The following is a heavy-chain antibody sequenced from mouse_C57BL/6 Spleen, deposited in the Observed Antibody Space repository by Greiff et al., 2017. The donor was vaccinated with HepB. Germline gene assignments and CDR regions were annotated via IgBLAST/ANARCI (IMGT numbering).Heavy chain of an antibody. CDR2: IYPGDGDT. J-gene: IGHJ2*01. Sequence: VQLQQSGPELVKPGASVKISCKASGYAFSSSWMNWVKQRPGKGLEWIGRIYPGDGDTNYNGKFKGKATLTADKSSSTAYMQLSSLTSEDSAVYFCARSEGITTVAPYFDYWGQGTTLTVSS. D-gene: IGHD1-1*01. CDR1: GYAFSSSW. CDR3: ARSEGITTVAPYFDY. V-gene: IGHV1-82*01.